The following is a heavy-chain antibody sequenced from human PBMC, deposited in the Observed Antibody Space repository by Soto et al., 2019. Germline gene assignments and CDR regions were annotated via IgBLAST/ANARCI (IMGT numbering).Heavy chain of an antibody. CDR3: ARGPNWVSGDYYYGMDV. Sequence: ASVKVSCKASGYTFTGYYMHWVRQAPGQGLEWMGWINPNSGGTNYAQKFQGWVTMTSDTSISTAFMELSRLRSDDTAVYYCARGPNWVSGDYYYGMDVWGQGTPVTVSS. D-gene: IGHD7-27*01. CDR1: GYTFTGYY. V-gene: IGHV1-2*04. J-gene: IGHJ6*02. CDR2: INPNSGGT.